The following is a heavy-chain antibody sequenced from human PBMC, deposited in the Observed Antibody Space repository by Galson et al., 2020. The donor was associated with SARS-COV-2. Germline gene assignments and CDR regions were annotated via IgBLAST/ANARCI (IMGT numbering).Heavy chain of an antibody. CDR3: ARIVSRTVADTGRRGAFDI. J-gene: IGHJ3*02. Sequence: ESGPTLVKPTQTLTLTCPFSGFSLSSRGMRVSWIRQPPGKALEWPARIDWDNNKYYNTSLKTRLTISKDTSKNQVVLTMTNMDPVDTATYYCARIVSRTVADTGRRGAFDIWGQGTMVTVSS. CDR1: GFSLSSRGMR. D-gene: IGHD6-19*01. V-gene: IGHV2-70*04. CDR2: IDWDNNK.